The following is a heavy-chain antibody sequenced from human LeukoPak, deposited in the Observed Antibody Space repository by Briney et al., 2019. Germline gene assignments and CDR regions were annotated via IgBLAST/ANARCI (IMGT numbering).Heavy chain of an antibody. V-gene: IGHV4-38-2*01. D-gene: IGHD3-22*01. Sequence: SETLSLTCAVSGYSLSSGYYWGWIRQPPGKGLEWIGSIYQSGNRYEKSSLKSRLTLSVDTSKNQFSLKVTSVTAADMAVYYCARATMIVLSTGATSATDAFDVWGQGTMVTVSS. CDR1: GYSLSSGYY. J-gene: IGHJ3*01. CDR3: ARATMIVLSTGATSATDAFDV. CDR2: IYQSGNR.